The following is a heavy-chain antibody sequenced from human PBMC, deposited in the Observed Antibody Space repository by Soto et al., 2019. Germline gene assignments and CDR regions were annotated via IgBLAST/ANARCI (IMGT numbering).Heavy chain of an antibody. V-gene: IGHV4-39*01. J-gene: IGHJ3*01. CDR1: GGSISSSIYH. D-gene: IGHD6-19*01. CDR3: ARRSGRSVGWAFDV. Sequence: PSETLSLTCTVSGGSISSSIYHWGWIRQSPGKGLEWIGNIYYSGSAYSNPSLKSRVTISVDTSKNQFSLNLGSVTAADTALYYCARRSGRSVGWAFDVWGQGTTVTVSS. CDR2: IYYSGSA.